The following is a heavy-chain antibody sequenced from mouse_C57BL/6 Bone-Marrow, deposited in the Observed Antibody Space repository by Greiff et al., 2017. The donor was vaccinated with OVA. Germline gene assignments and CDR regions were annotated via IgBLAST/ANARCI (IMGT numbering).Heavy chain of an antibody. Sequence: EVKLMESGGGLVQPGESLKLSCESNEYEFPSHDMSWVRKTPEKRLELVAAINSDGGSTYYPDTMERRFIISRDNTKKTLYLQMSSLRSEDTAFDYCARQGFCFFDYWGRGTTLTVSA. CDR2: INSDGGST. CDR1: EYEFPSHD. CDR3: ARQGFCFFDY. V-gene: IGHV5-2*01. J-gene: IGHJ2*01.